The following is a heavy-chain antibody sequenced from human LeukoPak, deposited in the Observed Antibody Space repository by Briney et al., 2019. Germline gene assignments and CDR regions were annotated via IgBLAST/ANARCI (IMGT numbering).Heavy chain of an antibody. CDR2: ISGYNGKT. J-gene: IGHJ4*02. Sequence: ASVKVSCKVSGYTLTELSMHWVRQAPGQGLEWMGWISGYNGKTLYAQKFQGRVTMITDTSTSTAYMELRSLRSDDTAMYYCARHDGGWYRSDYWGQGALVTVSS. V-gene: IGHV1-18*01. CDR1: GYTLTELS. D-gene: IGHD6-19*01. CDR3: ARHDGGWYRSDY.